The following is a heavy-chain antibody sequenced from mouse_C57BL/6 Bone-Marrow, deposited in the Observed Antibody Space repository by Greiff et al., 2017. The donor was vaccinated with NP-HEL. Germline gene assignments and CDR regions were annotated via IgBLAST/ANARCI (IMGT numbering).Heavy chain of an antibody. J-gene: IGHJ4*01. CDR1: GYTFTDYY. Sequence: EVQLQQSGPELVKPGASVKISCKASGYTFTDYYMNWVKQSHGKSLEWIGDINPNNGGTSYNQKFKGKATLTVDKSSSTAYMQLKSLTSEDSAVYYCALGRYYGSSYPYYYAMDYWGQGTSVTVSS. D-gene: IGHD1-1*01. CDR3: ALGRYYGSSYPYYYAMDY. V-gene: IGHV1-26*01. CDR2: INPNNGGT.